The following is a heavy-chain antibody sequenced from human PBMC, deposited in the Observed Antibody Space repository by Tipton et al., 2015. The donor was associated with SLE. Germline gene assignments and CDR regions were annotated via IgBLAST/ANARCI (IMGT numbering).Heavy chain of an antibody. CDR2: SNG. J-gene: IGHJ3*02. Sequence: SLRLSCEASGFTFSSYEMNWVRQAPGKGLEWVSSSNGYYADSVKGRFTISRDNSKNTLYLQMNSLRAEDTAVYYCARVAYCGGDCFWGADAFDIWGQGTMVTVSS. CDR3: ARVAYCGGDCFWGADAFDI. CDR1: GFTFSSYE. D-gene: IGHD2-21*01. V-gene: IGHV3-48*03.